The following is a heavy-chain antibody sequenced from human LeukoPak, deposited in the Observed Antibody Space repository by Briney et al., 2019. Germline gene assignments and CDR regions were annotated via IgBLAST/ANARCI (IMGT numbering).Heavy chain of an antibody. J-gene: IGHJ4*02. CDR1: GGSFSGYY. D-gene: IGHD6-13*01. CDR2: INHSGST. V-gene: IGHV4-34*01. CDR3: AAGTAAGTGY. Sequence: PSETLSLTCAVYGGSFSGYYWSWIRQPPGKGLEWIGEINHSGSTNYNPFLKSRVTISVDTSKNQFSLKLSSVTAADTAVYYCAAGTAAGTGYWGQGTLVTVSS.